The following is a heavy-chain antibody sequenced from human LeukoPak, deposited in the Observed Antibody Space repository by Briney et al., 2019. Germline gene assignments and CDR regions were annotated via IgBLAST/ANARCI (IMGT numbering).Heavy chain of an antibody. CDR1: GGSFSGYY. Sequence: PSETLSLTCAVYGGSFSGYYWSWIRQPPGKGLEWIGEINHSGCTNYNPSLKSRVTISVDTSKNQFSLKLSSVTAADTAVYYCARSSAVAAYYYYYMDVWGKGTTVTVSS. CDR2: INHSGCT. CDR3: ARSSAVAAYYYYYMDV. D-gene: IGHD6-19*01. J-gene: IGHJ6*03. V-gene: IGHV4-34*01.